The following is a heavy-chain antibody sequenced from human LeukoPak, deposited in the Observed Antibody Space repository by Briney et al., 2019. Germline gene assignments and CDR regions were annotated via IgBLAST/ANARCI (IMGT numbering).Heavy chain of an antibody. CDR3: QRSTGDY. D-gene: IGHD5/OR15-5a*01. J-gene: IGHJ4*02. CDR1: GFTFSNAW. Sequence: GGSLRLSCAASGFTFSNAWMSWVRQAPGKGLEWVANIKQDGSEKYYVDSVKGRFTISRDNAKNSLYLQMNSLRAEDTAVYYCQRSTGDYWGQGTLVIVSS. V-gene: IGHV3-7*01. CDR2: IKQDGSEK.